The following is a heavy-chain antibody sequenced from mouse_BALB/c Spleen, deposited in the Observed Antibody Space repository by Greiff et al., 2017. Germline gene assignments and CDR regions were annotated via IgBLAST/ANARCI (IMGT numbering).Heavy chain of an antibody. CDR2: INPYNDGT. J-gene: IGHJ3*01. D-gene: IGHD1-3*01. Sequence: EVQRVESGPELVKPGASVKMSCKASGYTFTSYVMHWVKQKPGQGLEWIGYINPYNDGTKYNEKFKGKATLTSDKSSSTAYMELSSLTSEDSAVYYCAREGGYKRETFFAYWGQGTLVTVSA. CDR3: AREGGYKRETFFAY. V-gene: IGHV1-14*01. CDR1: GYTFTSYV.